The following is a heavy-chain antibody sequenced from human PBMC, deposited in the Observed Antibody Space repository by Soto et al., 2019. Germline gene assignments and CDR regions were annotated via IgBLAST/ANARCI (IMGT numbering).Heavy chain of an antibody. V-gene: IGHV1-18*01. Sequence: ASVKVSCKASDYTFTSYGISWVRQAPGQGLEWLGWISPYNGNTNYAQKLQGRVTMTTDTSTSTAYMELRSLRSDDTAVYYCARDILRRYYDNNNYYAEYYFDYWGQGTLVTVSS. CDR1: DYTFTSYG. D-gene: IGHD3-22*01. J-gene: IGHJ4*02. CDR2: ISPYNGNT. CDR3: ARDILRRYYDNNNYYAEYYFDY.